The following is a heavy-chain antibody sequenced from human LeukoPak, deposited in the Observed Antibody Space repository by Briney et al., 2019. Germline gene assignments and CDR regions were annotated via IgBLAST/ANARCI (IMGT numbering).Heavy chain of an antibody. Sequence: QPGRSLRLSCAASGFTFSSYGMHWVRQAPGKGLEWVAVIWYDGSNKYYADSVKGRFTISRDNSKNTLYLQMNSLRAEDTAVYYCAKDQGYYYDSSGYYYVLGGLDYWGQGTLVTVSS. V-gene: IGHV3-33*06. CDR3: AKDQGYYYDSSGYYYVLGGLDY. CDR1: GFTFSSYG. CDR2: IWYDGSNK. J-gene: IGHJ4*02. D-gene: IGHD3-22*01.